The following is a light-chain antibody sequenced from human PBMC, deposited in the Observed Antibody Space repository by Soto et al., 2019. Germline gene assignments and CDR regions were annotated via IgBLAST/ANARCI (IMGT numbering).Light chain of an antibody. J-gene: IGKJ5*01. CDR2: KAS. CDR1: QSIFPW. Sequence: DIQMTQSPSTLSASVGDRVTITCLPSQSIFPWLAWYQQKPVKAPKLLIYKASNLESGVPPRFSGSGSGTEFTLTSGSLQPDDFATYYCQQSNSYPVTFGRGRRLEIK. V-gene: IGKV1-5*03. CDR3: QQSNSYPVT.